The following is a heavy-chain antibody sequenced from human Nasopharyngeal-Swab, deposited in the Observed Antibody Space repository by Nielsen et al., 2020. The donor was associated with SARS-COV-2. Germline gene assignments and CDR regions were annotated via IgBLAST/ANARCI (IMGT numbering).Heavy chain of an antibody. CDR2: IYTSGST. Sequence: QSLSLDFAGGGGTVRRGSCDWRWLRQPAGTGLEWIGRIYTSGSTTYNPSLKSRVTISVDTSKNQISLKLSSVTAADTAVYYCARAPAQGSGWYYFDYWGQGTLVTVSS. CDR3: ARAPAQGSGWYYFDY. D-gene: IGHD6-19*01. CDR1: GGTVRRGSCD. V-gene: IGHV4-61*02. J-gene: IGHJ4*02.